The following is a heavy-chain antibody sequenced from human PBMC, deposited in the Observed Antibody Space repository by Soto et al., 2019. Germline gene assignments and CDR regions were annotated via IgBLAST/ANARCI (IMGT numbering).Heavy chain of an antibody. J-gene: IGHJ4*02. CDR3: ASVFPQVLRYFDWSQGAYFDY. CDR2: IYYSGST. V-gene: IGHV4-31*03. Sequence: QVQLQESGPGLVKPSQTLSLTCTVSGDSISSGGYYWSWIRQHPGKGLEWMGYIYYSGSTYYNPFRKSRVTISVDTSKNQFSLKLSSVTAADTAVYYCASVFPQVLRYFDWSQGAYFDYWGPGTLVTVSS. D-gene: IGHD3-9*01. CDR1: GDSISSGGYY.